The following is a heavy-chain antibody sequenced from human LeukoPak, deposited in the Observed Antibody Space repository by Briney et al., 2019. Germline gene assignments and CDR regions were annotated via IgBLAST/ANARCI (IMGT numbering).Heavy chain of an antibody. CDR2: ISGSGGST. J-gene: IGHJ4*02. CDR3: AKSPSLGGWTFDY. CDR1: GFTFSSYA. Sequence: GGSLRFSCAASGFTFSSYAMSWVRQAPGKGLEWVSAISGSGGSTYYADSVKGRFTISRDNSKNTLYLQMNSLRAEDTAVYYCAKSPSLGGWTFDYWGQGTLVTVSS. V-gene: IGHV3-23*01. D-gene: IGHD6-19*01.